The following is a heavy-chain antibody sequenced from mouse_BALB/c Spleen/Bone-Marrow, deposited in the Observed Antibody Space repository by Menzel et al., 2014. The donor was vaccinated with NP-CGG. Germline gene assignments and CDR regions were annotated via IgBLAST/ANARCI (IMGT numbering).Heavy chain of an antibody. D-gene: IGHD3-1*01. V-gene: IGHV1-12*01. CDR3: ARGYSYVIDY. Sequence: QVQLQQPGAELVKPGASVKISCKASGYTFTSYNMHWVKQTPGQGLEWIGSIYPGNGDTSNNQKFKGKATLTADKSSSTAFMQLSSLTSWDSAVYYCARGYSYVIDYWGQGSSVTVSS. CDR2: IYPGNGDT. CDR1: GYTFTSYN. J-gene: IGHJ4*01.